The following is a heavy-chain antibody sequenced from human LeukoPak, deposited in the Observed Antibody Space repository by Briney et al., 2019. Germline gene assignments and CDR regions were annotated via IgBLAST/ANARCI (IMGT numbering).Heavy chain of an antibody. CDR2: INPNSGGT. D-gene: IGHD3-22*01. J-gene: IGHJ4*02. CDR1: GYTFTGYY. Sequence: ASVKVSCKASGYTFTGYYMHWVRQAPGQGLEWMGWINPNSGGTNYAQKFQGRVTMTRDTSISTAYMELSRLRSDDTAVYYCARASPRAHYYDPTPEFDYWGQGTLVTVSS. V-gene: IGHV1-2*02. CDR3: ARASPRAHYYDPTPEFDY.